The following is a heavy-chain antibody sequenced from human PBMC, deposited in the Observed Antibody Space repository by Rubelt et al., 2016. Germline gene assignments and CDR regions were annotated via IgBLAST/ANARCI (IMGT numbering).Heavy chain of an antibody. V-gene: IGHV4-59*12. D-gene: IGHD2-15*01. CDR3: ARGMGRGRSSDYFDS. J-gene: IGHJ4*02. Sequence: QLQLQESGPGLVKPSETLSLTCTVSGGSISGYYWNWIRQPPGKGLEWIGYVSDTASTNYSPSLKSRITISVDTSKNQFSLKLTSVTAADTAVYYCARGMGRGRSSDYFDSWGQGTLVTVSS. CDR1: GGSISGYY. CDR2: VSDTAST.